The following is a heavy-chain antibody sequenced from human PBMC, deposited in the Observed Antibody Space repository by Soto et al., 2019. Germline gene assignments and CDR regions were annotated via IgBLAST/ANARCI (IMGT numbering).Heavy chain of an antibody. CDR3: ARDSTYYYDSSGYKFDY. J-gene: IGHJ4*02. V-gene: IGHV3-48*02. CDR2: ISSSSSTI. CDR1: GFTFSSYS. D-gene: IGHD3-22*01. Sequence: EVQLVESGGGLVQPGGSLRLSCAASGFTFSSYSMNWVRQAPGKGLEWVSYISSSSSTIYYADSVKGRFTISRDNAKNSLYLQMNSLRDEDTAVYYCARDSTYYYDSSGYKFDYWGQGTLVTVSS.